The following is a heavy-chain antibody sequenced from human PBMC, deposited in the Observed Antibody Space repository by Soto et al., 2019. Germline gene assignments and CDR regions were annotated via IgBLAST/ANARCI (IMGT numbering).Heavy chain of an antibody. J-gene: IGHJ3*02. CDR2: IGSGSAAI. V-gene: IGHV3-48*02. Sequence: EVQLVESGGGLVQPGGSLRLSCAASGFTFSSYSMNWVRQAPGKGLEWVSYIGSGSAAIYYADSVKGRFTISRDNAKNSLYLQMNSLRDEDKAVYCCARGSDAFDIWGQGTMITVSS. CDR3: ARGSDAFDI. CDR1: GFTFSSYS.